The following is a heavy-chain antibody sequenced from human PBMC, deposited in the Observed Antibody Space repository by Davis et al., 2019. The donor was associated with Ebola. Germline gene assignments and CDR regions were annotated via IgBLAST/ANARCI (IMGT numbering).Heavy chain of an antibody. V-gene: IGHV1-69*13. CDR2: IIP. CDR3: ASGLRYFDWLNYYYYGMDV. Sequence: AASVKVSCKASGGTFSSYAISWVRQAPGQGLEWMGGIIPQKFQGRVTITADESTSTAYMELRSLRSDDTAVYYCASGLRYFDWLNYYYYGMDVWGQGTTVTVSS. D-gene: IGHD3-9*01. CDR1: GGTFSSYA. J-gene: IGHJ6*02.